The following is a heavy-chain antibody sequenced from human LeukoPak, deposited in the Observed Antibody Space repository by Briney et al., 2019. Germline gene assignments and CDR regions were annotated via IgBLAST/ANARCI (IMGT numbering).Heavy chain of an antibody. V-gene: IGHV4-34*01. CDR1: GGSFSGYY. D-gene: IGHD3-3*01. CDR3: ARAFTYYDFWSGYYKD. Sequence: KPSETLSLTCAVYGGSFSGYYWSWIRQPPGKGLEWIGEINHSGSTNYNPSLKSRVTISVDTSKNQFSLKLSSVTAADTAAYYCARAFTYYDFWSGYYKDWGQGTLVNVSS. J-gene: IGHJ4*02. CDR2: INHSGST.